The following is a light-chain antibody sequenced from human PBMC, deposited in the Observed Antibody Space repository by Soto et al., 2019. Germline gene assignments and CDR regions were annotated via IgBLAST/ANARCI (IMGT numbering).Light chain of an antibody. Sequence: QLVLTQSPSASASLGASVKLTCTLSSGHSNYAIAWHQQQSEKGPRYLMRLNSDGSHSKGDGIPDRFSGSSSGAERYLTISSLQSEDEADYYCQTWGSGIGVFGGGTKLTVL. CDR2: LNSDGSH. J-gene: IGLJ2*01. V-gene: IGLV4-69*01. CDR1: SGHSNYA. CDR3: QTWGSGIGV.